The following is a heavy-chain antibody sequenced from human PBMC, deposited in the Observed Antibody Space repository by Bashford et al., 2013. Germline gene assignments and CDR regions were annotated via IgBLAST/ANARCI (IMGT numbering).Heavy chain of an antibody. CDR3: ARERRQQLVHKKNWFDP. Sequence: WVRQAPGQGLEWMGWINPNSGGTNYAQKFQGRVTMTRDTSISTAYMELSRLRSDDTAVYYCARERRQQLVHKKNWFDPWGQGTLVTVSS. V-gene: IGHV1-2*02. D-gene: IGHD6-13*01. J-gene: IGHJ5*02. CDR2: INPNSGGT.